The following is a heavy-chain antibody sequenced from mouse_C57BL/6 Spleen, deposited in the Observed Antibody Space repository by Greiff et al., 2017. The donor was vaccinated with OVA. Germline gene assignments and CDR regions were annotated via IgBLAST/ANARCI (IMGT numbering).Heavy chain of an antibody. Sequence: QVHVKQPGTELVKPGASVKLSCKASGYTFTSYWMHWVKQRPGQGLEWIGNINPSNGGTNYNEKFKSKATLTVDKSSSTAYMQLSSLTSEDSAVYYCASPTSGRAYYAMDYWGQGTSVTVSS. CDR3: ASPTSGRAYYAMDY. D-gene: IGHD2-10*01. J-gene: IGHJ4*01. V-gene: IGHV1-53*01. CDR2: INPSNGGT. CDR1: GYTFTSYW.